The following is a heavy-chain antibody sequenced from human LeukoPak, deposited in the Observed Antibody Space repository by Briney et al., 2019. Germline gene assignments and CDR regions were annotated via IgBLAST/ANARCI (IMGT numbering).Heavy chain of an antibody. CDR3: ARGGEIVVVTGRPDY. D-gene: IGHD3-22*01. Sequence: GGSLRLSCAASGFTFSSYSMNWVRQAPGKGLEWVSSISSSSSYIYYADSVKGRLTISRDNAKNSLYLQMNSLRAEDTAVYYCARGGEIVVVTGRPDYWGQGTLVTVSS. CDR1: GFTFSSYS. J-gene: IGHJ4*02. V-gene: IGHV3-21*01. CDR2: ISSSSSYI.